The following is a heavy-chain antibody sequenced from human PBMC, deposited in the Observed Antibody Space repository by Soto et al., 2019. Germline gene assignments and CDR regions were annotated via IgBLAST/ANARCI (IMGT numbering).Heavy chain of an antibody. D-gene: IGHD3-10*01. CDR2: IYYSGST. J-gene: IGHJ3*02. CDR1: GGSINSSTYP. V-gene: IGHV4-39*07. Sequence: SETLSLTCTVSGGSINSSTYPWGWIRQPPGKGLEWIGNIYYSGSTNYNPSLKSRVTISVDTSKNQFSLKLSSVTAADTAVYYCARVRTTYAFDIWGQGTMVTVSS. CDR3: ARVRTTYAFDI.